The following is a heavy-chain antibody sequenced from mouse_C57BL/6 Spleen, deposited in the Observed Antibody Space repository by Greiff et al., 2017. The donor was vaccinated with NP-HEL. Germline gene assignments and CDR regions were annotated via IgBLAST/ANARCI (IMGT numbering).Heavy chain of an antibody. CDR2: IYPGDGDT. CDR3: ARDYSNLYFDY. CDR1: GYAFSSSW. Sequence: VQLQQSGPELVKPGASVKISCKASGYAFSSSWMNWVKQRPGKGLEWIGRIYPGDGDTNYNGKFKGKATLTADKSSSTAYMQLSSLTSEDSAVYFCARDYSNLYFDYWGQGTTLTVSS. V-gene: IGHV1-82*01. D-gene: IGHD2-5*01. J-gene: IGHJ2*01.